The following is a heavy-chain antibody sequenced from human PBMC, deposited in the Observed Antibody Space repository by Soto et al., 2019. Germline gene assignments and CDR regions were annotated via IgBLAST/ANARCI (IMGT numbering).Heavy chain of an antibody. CDR1: GFTFSSYA. CDR3: AKDRSDARPISSRLDY. V-gene: IGHV3-23*01. J-gene: IGHJ4*02. CDR2: ISGSGGST. Sequence: GGSLRLSCAASGFTFSSYAMSWVRQAPGKGLEWVSAISGSGGSTYYADSVKGRFTISRDNSKNTLYLQMNSLRAEDTAVYYCAKDRSDARPISSRLDYWGQGTLVTVSS. D-gene: IGHD6-13*01.